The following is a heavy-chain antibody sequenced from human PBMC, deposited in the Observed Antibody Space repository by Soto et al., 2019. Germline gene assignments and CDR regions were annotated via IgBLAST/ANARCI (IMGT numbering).Heavy chain of an antibody. D-gene: IGHD2-15*01. CDR3: ARDRCYDGTCYSASDS. V-gene: IGHV3-48*02. Sequence: LRLSCAASGFSFSTYNMDWVRQAPGKGPEWIAYISTTSFTIYYADSVKGRFTISRDNDRNSLYLEMNSLRDEDTAVYYCARDRCYDGTCYSASDSWGQGTLVTVSS. J-gene: IGHJ5*01. CDR2: ISTTSFTI. CDR1: GFSFSTYN.